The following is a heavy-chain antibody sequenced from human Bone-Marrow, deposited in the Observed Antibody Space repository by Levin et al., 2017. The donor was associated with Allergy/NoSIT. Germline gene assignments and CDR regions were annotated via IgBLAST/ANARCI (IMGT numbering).Heavy chain of an antibody. CDR1: GGSISSSSYY. V-gene: IGHV4-39*01. Sequence: SETLSLTCTVSGGSISSSSYYWGWIRQPPGKGLEWIGSIYYSGSTYYNPSLKSRVTISVDTSKNQFSLKLSSVTAADTAVYYCARGGGLGDYVDLYAFDSWGQGTMVTVSS. D-gene: IGHD4-17*01. J-gene: IGHJ3*02. CDR3: ARGGGLGDYVDLYAFDS. CDR2: IYYSGST.